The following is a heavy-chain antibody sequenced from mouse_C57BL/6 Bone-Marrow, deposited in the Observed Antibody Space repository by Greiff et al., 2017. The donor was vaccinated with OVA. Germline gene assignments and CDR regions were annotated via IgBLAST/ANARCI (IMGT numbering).Heavy chain of an antibody. J-gene: IGHJ3*01. Sequence: EVKLVESGGGLVKPGGSLKLSCAASGFTFSSYAMSWVRQTPEKRLEWVATISDGGSYTYSPDNVQGRFTISRDNAKNNLYLQMSHLKSEDAAKYYCTRGLADCDAWFADWGKGALVTVSA. V-gene: IGHV5-4*03. D-gene: IGHD6-2*01. CDR3: TRGLADCDAWFAD. CDR2: ISDGGSYT. CDR1: GFTFSSYA.